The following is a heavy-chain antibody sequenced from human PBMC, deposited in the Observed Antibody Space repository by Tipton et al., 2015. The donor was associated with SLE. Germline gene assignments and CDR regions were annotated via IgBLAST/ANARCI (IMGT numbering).Heavy chain of an antibody. CDR1: GFTFSSYE. Sequence: SLRLSCAASGFTFSSYEMNWVRQAPGKGLEWVSYISSSGSTIYYADSVKGRFTISRDNAKNSLYPQMNSLRAEDTAVYYCARASLSGGLDFGGRGTVVTVSS. CDR3: ARASLSGGLDF. V-gene: IGHV3-48*03. D-gene: IGHD2-15*01. CDR2: ISSSGSTI. J-gene: IGHJ4*02.